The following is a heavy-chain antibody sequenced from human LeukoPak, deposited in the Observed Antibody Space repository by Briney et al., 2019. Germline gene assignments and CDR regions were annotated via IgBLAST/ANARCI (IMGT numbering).Heavy chain of an antibody. CDR2: LSSSGGST. J-gene: IGHJ3*02. D-gene: IGHD1-26*01. Sequence: PGGSLRLSCAASGFTFSSYAMSWVRQAPGKGLEWVSALSSSGGSTYYADSVKGRFTISRDNAKNSLYLQMNSLRAEDTAVYYCARSRGGATPPFDAFDIWGQGTMATVSS. V-gene: IGHV3-23*01. CDR1: GFTFSSYA. CDR3: ARSRGGATPPFDAFDI.